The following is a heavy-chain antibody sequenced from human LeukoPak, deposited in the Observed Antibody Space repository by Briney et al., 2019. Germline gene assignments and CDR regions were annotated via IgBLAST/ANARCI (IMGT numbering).Heavy chain of an antibody. V-gene: IGHV3-11*04. CDR3: ARDRLYGDYKTEFDY. Sequence: KAGGSLRLSCAASGFTFSDYYMTWIRQAPGKGLEWVSSISSDGGAMYYADSVKGRFTISRDTSKTTLYLQMNSLRVEDTAVYYCARDRLYGDYKTEFDYWGQGTLVTVSS. J-gene: IGHJ4*02. CDR1: GFTFSDYY. CDR2: ISSDGGAM. D-gene: IGHD4-11*01.